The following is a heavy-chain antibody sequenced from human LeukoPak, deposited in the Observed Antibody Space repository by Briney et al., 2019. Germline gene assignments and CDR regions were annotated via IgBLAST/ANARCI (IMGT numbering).Heavy chain of an antibody. CDR3: ARKDYAGGYPFDI. D-gene: IGHD3-10*01. CDR2: MNPNSGNT. V-gene: IGHV1-8*02. Sequence: GASVKVSCKASGGTFSSYAISWVRQAPGQGLEWMGWMNPNSGNTGYAQKFQGRVTMTRNTSISTAYMELSSLRSEDTAVYYCARKDYAGGYPFDIWGQGTMVTVSS. CDR1: GGTFSSYA. J-gene: IGHJ3*02.